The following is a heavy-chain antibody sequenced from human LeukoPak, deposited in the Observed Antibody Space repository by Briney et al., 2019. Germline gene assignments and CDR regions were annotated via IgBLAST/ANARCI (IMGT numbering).Heavy chain of an antibody. CDR1: GLTFSSNS. V-gene: IGHV3-21*01. CDR3: ARESGYGYYHFDY. Sequence: GGSLRLSCADSGLTFSSNSMDWLRQAPGKGLEWVSSISSSSTYIYYADSVRGRFTISRDNAKKSLYLQMDSLRAEDTAVYFCARESGYGYYHFDYWGQGTLVTVSS. CDR2: ISSSSTYI. D-gene: IGHD5-12*01. J-gene: IGHJ4*02.